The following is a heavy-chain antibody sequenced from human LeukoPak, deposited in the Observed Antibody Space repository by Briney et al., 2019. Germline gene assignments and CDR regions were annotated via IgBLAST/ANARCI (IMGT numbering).Heavy chain of an antibody. V-gene: IGHV3-21*01. J-gene: IGHJ4*02. Sequence: GGSLRLSCAASGFTFSSYSMSWVRQAPGKGLEWVSSISSSSTYIYYADLVKGGFTISRDDAMNSLYLQMSSLRAEDTAVYYCASPDCGSTRCYGFDYWGQGTLVTVSS. D-gene: IGHD2-2*01. CDR3: ASPDCGSTRCYGFDY. CDR1: GFTFSSYS. CDR2: ISSSSTYI.